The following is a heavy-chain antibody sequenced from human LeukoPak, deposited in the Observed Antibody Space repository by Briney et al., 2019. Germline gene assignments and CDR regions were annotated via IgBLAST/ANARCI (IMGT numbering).Heavy chain of an antibody. CDR2: IYSTGST. V-gene: IGHV4-4*07. CDR1: GGSINFYY. J-gene: IGHJ4*02. CDR3: ARGIADPYSFDS. Sequence: PSETLSFTCTVSGGSINFYYWNWIRQPVGKGLEWIGRIYSTGSTNYSPSLKSRVTMSVDKSKNQFSLNLSSVTAADTAVYYCARGIADPYSFDSWGQGILVTVSS. D-gene: IGHD6-13*01.